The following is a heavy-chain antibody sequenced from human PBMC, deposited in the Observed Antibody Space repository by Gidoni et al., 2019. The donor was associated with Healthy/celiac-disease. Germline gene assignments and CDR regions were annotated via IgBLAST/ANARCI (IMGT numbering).Heavy chain of an antibody. CDR1: GFTFRSYA. Sequence: EVQLLESVGGLVQPGGSLRLSFAASGFTFRSYAISWVRQAPGKGMEWVSAISGSGGSTYYADNMKGRFTISRDNSKNTMYLQMNSMRAEDTAVYYCAKDLQYSSSSDAFDIWGQGTMVTVSS. D-gene: IGHD6-6*01. V-gene: IGHV3-23*01. CDR2: ISGSGGST. CDR3: AKDLQYSSSSDAFDI. J-gene: IGHJ3*02.